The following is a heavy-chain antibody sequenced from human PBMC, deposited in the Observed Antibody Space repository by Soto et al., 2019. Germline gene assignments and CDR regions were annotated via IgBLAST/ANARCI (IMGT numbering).Heavy chain of an antibody. CDR3: VRETGAFED. J-gene: IGHJ4*02. Sequence: QVQLIQSGIEVKKPGASLHVSCKASGYTFSDSQMHWVRQATGQGLEWMGVIKPKDGTTFYAQRFQGRVTMTRDTSTSTVYMDLSRLIFEDTAIYYCVRETGAFEDWGQGTLVTVSS. CDR1: GYTFSDSQ. V-gene: IGHV1-46*01. D-gene: IGHD3-10*01. CDR2: IKPKDGTT.